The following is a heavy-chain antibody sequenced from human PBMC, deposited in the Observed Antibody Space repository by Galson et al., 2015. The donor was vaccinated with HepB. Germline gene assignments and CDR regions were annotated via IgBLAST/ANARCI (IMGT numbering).Heavy chain of an antibody. CDR3: ARDRRGYDFWSGYYSSGWFDP. CDR2: INSDGSST. Sequence: SLRLSCAASGFTFSSYWMHWVRQAPGKGLVWVSRINSDGSSTSYADSVKGRFTISRDNAKNTLYLQMNSLRAEDTAVYYCARDRRGYDFWSGYYSSGWFDPWGQGTLVTVSS. CDR1: GFTFSSYW. D-gene: IGHD3-3*01. V-gene: IGHV3-74*01. J-gene: IGHJ5*02.